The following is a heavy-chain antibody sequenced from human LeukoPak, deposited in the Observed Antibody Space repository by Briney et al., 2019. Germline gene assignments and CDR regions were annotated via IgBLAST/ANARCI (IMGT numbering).Heavy chain of an antibody. Sequence: GGSLRLSCAASGSLVNDYGMHWVRQAPGKGPEWVAAMRFDGKTKYYVDSVKGRFTISRDTSKNTLFLQMNSLRDEDTAIYYCAKDKGNQQLYALDVWGQGTTVSVSS. CDR3: AKDKGNQQLYALDV. J-gene: IGHJ6*02. V-gene: IGHV3-33*06. CDR2: MRFDGKTK. CDR1: GSLVNDYG. D-gene: IGHD2-8*01.